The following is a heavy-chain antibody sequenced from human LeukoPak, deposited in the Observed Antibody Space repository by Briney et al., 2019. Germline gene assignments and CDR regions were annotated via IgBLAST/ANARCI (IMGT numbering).Heavy chain of an antibody. D-gene: IGHD3-22*01. V-gene: IGHV3-30*18. Sequence: VRSLRLSCAASGFTFSSYGMHWVRQAPGKGVEWVAVISYDGSNKYYADSVKGRFTISRDNSKNTLYLQMNRLRAEDTAVYYCAKGDSFGFHWGQGTLVTVSS. CDR1: GFTFSSYG. CDR2: ISYDGSNK. J-gene: IGHJ4*02. CDR3: AKGDSFGFH.